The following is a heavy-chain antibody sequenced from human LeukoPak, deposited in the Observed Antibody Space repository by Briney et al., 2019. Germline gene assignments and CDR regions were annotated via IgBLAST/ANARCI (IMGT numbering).Heavy chain of an antibody. CDR2: INRKSGDT. J-gene: IGHJ4*02. D-gene: IGHD5-24*01. CDR3: ARDSRRDGYNILDY. CDR1: GYSFTGYY. V-gene: IGHV1-2*02. Sequence: VASVKVSCKASGYSFTGYYMHWVRQAPGQGLEWMGWINRKSGDTNYAQKFQGRVTMTRDTSSSTAYMELSTLRSDDTAVYYCARDSRRDGYNILDYWGQGTLVTVSS.